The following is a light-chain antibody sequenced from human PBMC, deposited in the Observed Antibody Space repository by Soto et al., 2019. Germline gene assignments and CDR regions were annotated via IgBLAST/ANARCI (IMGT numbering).Light chain of an antibody. J-gene: IGLJ2*01. V-gene: IGLV1-40*01. Sequence: QSVLTQPPSVSGAPGQRVTISCTGSSSNIGAGYDVHWYQQLPGTAPKLLIYGNSNRPSGVPDRFSGSKSGTSASLAITGLQAEEEADYYCQSYDSSLSAVVFGGGTKSPS. CDR2: GNS. CDR3: QSYDSSLSAVV. CDR1: SSNIGAGYD.